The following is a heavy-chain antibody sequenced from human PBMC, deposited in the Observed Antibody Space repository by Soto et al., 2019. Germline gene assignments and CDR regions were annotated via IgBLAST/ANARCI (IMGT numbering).Heavy chain of an antibody. CDR1: GGSISSYY. J-gene: IGHJ5*02. D-gene: IGHD6-6*01. CDR3: ARGRTIASRWWFDP. V-gene: IGHV4-59*12. Sequence: QVQLQESGPGLVKPSETLSLTCTVSGGSISSYYWTWIRQLPRKGLEWIGYIYYSGSTNYNPSLKSRATISVDTSNNHFSLRLTSVTAADTAVYYCARGRTIASRWWFDPWGQGILVTVSS. CDR2: IYYSGST.